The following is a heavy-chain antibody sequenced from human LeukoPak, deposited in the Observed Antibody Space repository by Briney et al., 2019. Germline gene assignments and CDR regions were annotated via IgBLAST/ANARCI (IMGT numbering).Heavy chain of an antibody. V-gene: IGHV3-66*01. Sequence: GGSLTLSCAASGFTVSSNYMSWVRQAPGKGLEWVSVIYSGGSTYYADSVKGRFTISRDNSKNTLYLQMNSLRAEDTAVYYCARERRAAASDWGQGTLVTVSS. D-gene: IGHD6-13*01. CDR1: GFTVSSNY. J-gene: IGHJ4*02. CDR3: ARERRAAASD. CDR2: IYSGGST.